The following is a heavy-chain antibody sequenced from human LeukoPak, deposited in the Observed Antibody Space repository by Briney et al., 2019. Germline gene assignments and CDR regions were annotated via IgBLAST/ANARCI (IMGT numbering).Heavy chain of an antibody. CDR2: ISGSGGST. CDR1: GFTFSSYA. Sequence: PGGSLRLSCAASGFTFSSYAMSWVRQAPGKGLEWVSAISGSGGSTYYADSVKGRFTISRDNSKNTLYLQMNSLRAEDTAVYYCASFTTVTTRGDAFDIWGQGTMVTVSS. V-gene: IGHV3-23*01. D-gene: IGHD4-17*01. J-gene: IGHJ3*02. CDR3: ASFTTVTTRGDAFDI.